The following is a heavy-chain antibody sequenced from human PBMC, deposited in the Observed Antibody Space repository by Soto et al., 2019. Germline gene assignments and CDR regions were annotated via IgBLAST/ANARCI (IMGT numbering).Heavy chain of an antibody. Sequence: SVKVSCKASGGTFSSYAISWVRQAPGQGLEWMGGIIPIFGTANYAQKFQGRVTITAGKSTSTAYMELSSLRSEDTAVYYCARRIAAAGTYYYYYGMDVWGQGTTVTVYS. V-gene: IGHV1-69*06. D-gene: IGHD6-13*01. CDR3: ARRIAAAGTYYYYYGMDV. CDR1: GGTFSSYA. CDR2: IIPIFGTA. J-gene: IGHJ6*02.